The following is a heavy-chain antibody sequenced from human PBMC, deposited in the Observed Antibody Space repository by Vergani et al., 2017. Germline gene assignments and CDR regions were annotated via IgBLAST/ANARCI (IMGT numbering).Heavy chain of an antibody. J-gene: IGHJ4*02. CDR2: IEDDGDEK. V-gene: IGHV3-7*01. CDR1: GFTFSDYW. D-gene: IGHD2-21*01. Sequence: EVQLVESGGGVVRPGESLRLSCAASGFTFSDYWMTWVRQAPGKGLEWVANIEDDGDEKNYVDSVKGRFTISRDNADNSLYLRMNSLRAVDTAVYYCARDIPLGANYFDLWGKGALVIVSS. CDR3: ARDIPLGANYFDL.